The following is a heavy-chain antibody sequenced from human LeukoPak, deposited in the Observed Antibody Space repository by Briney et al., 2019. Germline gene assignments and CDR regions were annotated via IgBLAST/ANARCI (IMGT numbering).Heavy chain of an antibody. D-gene: IGHD3-10*01. V-gene: IGHV3-23*01. J-gene: IGHJ6*03. Sequence: PGGSLRFSCAASGFTFSSYSMNWVRQAPRKGLEWVSAISGSGGSTYYADSVKGRFTISRDNSKNTLYLQMNSLRAEDTAVYYCAKDGSWFGELLEADIYYYYYMDVWGKGTTVTVSS. CDR1: GFTFSSYS. CDR2: ISGSGGST. CDR3: AKDGSWFGELLEADIYYYYYMDV.